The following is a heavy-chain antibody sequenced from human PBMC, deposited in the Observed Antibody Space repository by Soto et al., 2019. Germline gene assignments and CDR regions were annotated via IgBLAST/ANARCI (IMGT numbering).Heavy chain of an antibody. CDR3: VVGPDSRKTGS. CDR1: GGSITAVY. CDR2: VSSSGST. Sequence: SETLSLTCTVSGGSITAVYYNWIRQPPGQGLEWIGYVSSSGSTNYNPSLRSRVTISGDTSKNQFSLNLISVTAADTAVYYCVVGPDSRKTGSWGQGILVTVSS. J-gene: IGHJ5*02. V-gene: IGHV4-59*01. D-gene: IGHD4-4*01.